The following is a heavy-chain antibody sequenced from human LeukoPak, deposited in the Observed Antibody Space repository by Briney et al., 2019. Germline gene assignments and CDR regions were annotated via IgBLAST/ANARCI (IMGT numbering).Heavy chain of an antibody. Sequence: SVKVSCKASGGTFSSYTISWVRQAPGQGLEWMGRIIPNLGIANYAQKFQGRVTITADKSTSTAYMELSSLRSEDTAVYYCARDPSGGGYFDYWGQGTLVTVSS. CDR2: IIPNLGIA. CDR1: GGTFSSYT. J-gene: IGHJ4*02. D-gene: IGHD3-22*01. CDR3: ARDPSGGGYFDY. V-gene: IGHV1-69*04.